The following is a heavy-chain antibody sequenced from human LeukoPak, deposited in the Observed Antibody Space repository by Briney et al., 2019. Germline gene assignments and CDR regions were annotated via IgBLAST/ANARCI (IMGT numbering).Heavy chain of an antibody. CDR2: IYYSGST. J-gene: IGHJ4*02. CDR3: ARVGSGFDY. CDR1: GGSISSYY. D-gene: IGHD3-10*01. V-gene: IGHV4-59*01. Sequence: PSETLSLTCTVSGGSISSYYWSWIRQPPGKGLEWIGYIYYSGSTNYNPSLKSRVTISVDTSKNQFSLKLSSVTAADAAMYYCARVGSGFDYWGQGTLVTVSS.